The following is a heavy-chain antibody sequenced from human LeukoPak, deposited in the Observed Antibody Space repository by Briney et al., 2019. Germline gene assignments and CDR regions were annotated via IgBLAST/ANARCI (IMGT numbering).Heavy chain of an antibody. CDR1: GFTFSSYW. CDR3: ARDKGMAAGPFDY. J-gene: IGHJ4*02. V-gene: IGHV3-33*08. D-gene: IGHD5-24*01. Sequence: GGSLRLSCAASGFTFSSYWMHWVRQAPGKGLEWVAVIWYDGSNKYYADSVKGRFTISRDNSKNTLYLQMNSLRAEDTAVYYCARDKGMAAGPFDYWGQGTLVTVSS. CDR2: IWYDGSNK.